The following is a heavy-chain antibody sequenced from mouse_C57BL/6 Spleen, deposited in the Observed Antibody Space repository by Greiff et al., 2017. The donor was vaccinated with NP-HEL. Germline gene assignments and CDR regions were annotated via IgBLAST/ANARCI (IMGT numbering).Heavy chain of an antibody. Sequence: EVKVVESGGDLVKPGGSLKLSCAASGFTFSSYGMSWVRQTPDKRLEWVATINSGGSYTYYPDSVKGRFTISRDNAKNTLYLQMSSLKSEDTAMYYCARPYAGYYEGGAMDYWGQGTSVTVSS. J-gene: IGHJ4*01. CDR2: INSGGSYT. CDR3: ARPYAGYYEGGAMDY. D-gene: IGHD2-3*01. V-gene: IGHV5-6*01. CDR1: GFTFSSYG.